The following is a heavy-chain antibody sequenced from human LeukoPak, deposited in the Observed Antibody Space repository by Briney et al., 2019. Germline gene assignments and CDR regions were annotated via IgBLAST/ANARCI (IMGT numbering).Heavy chain of an antibody. CDR1: GGSINNYH. Sequence: PSETLSLTCTVSGGSINNYHWSWIRQPAGKGLEWIGRVYTRGSTNYNPSLKSRVTMSVDTSKNQFSLKLSSVTAADTAVYYCARGRYCSADICSGGDAFDIWGQGTMVSVPS. CDR3: ARGRYCSADICSGGDAFDI. J-gene: IGHJ3*02. V-gene: IGHV4-4*07. D-gene: IGHD2-15*01. CDR2: VYTRGST.